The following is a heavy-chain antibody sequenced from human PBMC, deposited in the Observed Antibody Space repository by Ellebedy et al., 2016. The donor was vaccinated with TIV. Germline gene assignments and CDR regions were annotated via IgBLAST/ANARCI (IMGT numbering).Heavy chain of an antibody. CDR2: ISGLNGKT. CDR1: AYTFTSYG. V-gene: IGHV1-18*01. J-gene: IGHJ5*02. Sequence: ASVKVSCKTSAYTFTSYGVSWVRQAPGQGLEWMGLISGLNGKTKYARTVQGKVTLTTDTAARTVYMELTSLRSDDTAVYYCARDNTVGGTNWFDPWGQGSLVIVAS. D-gene: IGHD6-19*01. CDR3: ARDNTVGGTNWFDP.